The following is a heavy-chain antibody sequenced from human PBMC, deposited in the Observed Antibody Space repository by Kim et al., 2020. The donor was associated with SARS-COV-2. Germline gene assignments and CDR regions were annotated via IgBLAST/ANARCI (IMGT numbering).Heavy chain of an antibody. J-gene: IGHJ4*02. D-gene: IGHD3-10*01. V-gene: IGHV3-23*01. CDR3: ASSSYRMGDY. CDR2: TSSRSDII. CDR1: GFTFSSYA. Sequence: GGSLRLSCAASGFTFSSYAMTWVRQAPGKGLEWVSSTSSRSDIIYYAESVKGRFTISRDNSKNTLYLQMNSLRADDTAVYYCASSSYRMGDYWGQGTLVTVSS.